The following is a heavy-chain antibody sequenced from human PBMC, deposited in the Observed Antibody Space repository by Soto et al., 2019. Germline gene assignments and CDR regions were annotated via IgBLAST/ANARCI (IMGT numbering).Heavy chain of an antibody. Sequence: GGSLRLSCAASGFTFSSYGMHWVRQAPGKGLEWVAVIWYDGSNKYYADSVKGRFTISRDNSKNTLYLQMNSLRAEDMAVYYCAREAILYCSSTSCYDAFDIWGQGTMVTVSS. J-gene: IGHJ3*02. D-gene: IGHD2-2*01. CDR1: GFTFSSYG. CDR2: IWYDGSNK. CDR3: AREAILYCSSTSCYDAFDI. V-gene: IGHV3-33*01.